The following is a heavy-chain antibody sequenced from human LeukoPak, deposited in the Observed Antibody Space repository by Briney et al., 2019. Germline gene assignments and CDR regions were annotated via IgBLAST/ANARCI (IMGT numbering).Heavy chain of an antibody. CDR2: MNPNSGNT. D-gene: IGHD5-12*01. CDR1: GYTFTSYG. J-gene: IGHJ4*02. V-gene: IGHV1-8*02. CDR3: ARGIVATIGYFDY. Sequence: ASVKVSCKASGYTFTSYGINWVRQATGQGLEWMGWMNPNSGNTGYAQKFQGRVTMTRNTSISTAYMELSSLRSEDTAVYYCARGIVATIGYFDYWGQGTLVTVSS.